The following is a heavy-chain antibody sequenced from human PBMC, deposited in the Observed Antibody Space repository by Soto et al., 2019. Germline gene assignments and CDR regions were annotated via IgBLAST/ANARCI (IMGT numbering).Heavy chain of an antibody. CDR3: ARGTSHFYYYMDV. Sequence: QVQLVESGGGVVQPGTSLRLSCTASGFKFSYYGMHWVRQGPGKGLEWVAVIWYDGGRDYYSDSVEGRFTISRDNFKNTVYLEMNSLRVEDTAVYYCARGTSHFYYYMDVWDEGTTVTVSS. V-gene: IGHV3-33*01. J-gene: IGHJ6*03. CDR1: GFKFSYYG. D-gene: IGHD3-16*01. CDR2: IWYDGGRD.